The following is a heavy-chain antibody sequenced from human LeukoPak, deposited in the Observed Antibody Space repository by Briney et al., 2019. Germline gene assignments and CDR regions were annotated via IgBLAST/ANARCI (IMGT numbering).Heavy chain of an antibody. CDR1: GFTFSDYY. Sequence: GGSLRLSCAASGFTFSDYYMSWLRQAPGKGLEWVSYISSSGSTIYYADSVKGRFTISRDNAKNSLYLQMNSLRAEDTAVYYCARDRAYYYDSSGHHDAFDIWGQGTMVTVSS. CDR2: ISSSGSTI. J-gene: IGHJ3*02. CDR3: ARDRAYYYDSSGHHDAFDI. D-gene: IGHD3-22*01. V-gene: IGHV3-11*01.